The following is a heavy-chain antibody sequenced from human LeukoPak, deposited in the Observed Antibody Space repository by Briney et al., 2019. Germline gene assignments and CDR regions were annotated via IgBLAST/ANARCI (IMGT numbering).Heavy chain of an antibody. J-gene: IGHJ5*02. CDR2: IWYDGKNDQ. V-gene: IGHV3-30*02. Sequence: PGGSLRLSCAVSGFTFSRYGMHWIRQAPGKGMEWVAFIWYDGKNDQEYAESVKGRFTISRDNSKNTLYLQMNSLRTEDTAVYYCAKGGGDDSGYDHDFDPWGQGTLVTVSS. D-gene: IGHD5-12*01. CDR1: GFTFSRYG. CDR3: AKGGGDDSGYDHDFDP.